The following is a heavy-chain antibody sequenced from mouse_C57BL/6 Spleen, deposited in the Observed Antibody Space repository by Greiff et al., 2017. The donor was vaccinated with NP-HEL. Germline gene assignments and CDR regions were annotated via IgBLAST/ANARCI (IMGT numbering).Heavy chain of an antibody. CDR1: GFSFNTYA. V-gene: IGHV10-1*01. D-gene: IGHD2-1*01. J-gene: IGHJ2*01. CDR2: IRSKSNNYAT. Sequence: EVQLVESGGGLVQPKGSLKLSCAASGFSFNTYAMNWVRQAPGKGLEWVARIRSKSNNYATYYADSVKDRFTISRDDSESMLYLQMNNLKTEDTAMYYCVYGNYGYFDYWGQGTTLTVSS. CDR3: VYGNYGYFDY.